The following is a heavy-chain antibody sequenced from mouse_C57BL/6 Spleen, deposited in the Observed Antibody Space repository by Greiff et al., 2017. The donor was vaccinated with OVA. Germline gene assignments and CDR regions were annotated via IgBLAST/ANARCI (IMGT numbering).Heavy chain of an antibody. CDR3: ASGGNYLDY. CDR2: INPGSGGT. V-gene: IGHV1-54*01. CDR1: GYAFTNYL. Sequence: VQLQQSGAELVRPGTSVKVSCKASGYAFTNYLIEWVKQRPGQGLEWIGVINPGSGGTNYNEKFKGKATLTADKSSSTAYMQLSSLTSEDSAVYFCASGGNYLDYWGQGTTLTVSS. D-gene: IGHD2-14*01. J-gene: IGHJ2*01.